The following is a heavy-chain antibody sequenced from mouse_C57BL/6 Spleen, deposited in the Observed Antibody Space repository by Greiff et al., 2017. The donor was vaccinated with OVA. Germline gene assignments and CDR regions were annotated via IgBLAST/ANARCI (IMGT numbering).Heavy chain of an antibody. CDR2: IDPSDSYT. CDR1: GYTFTSYW. CDR3: ARGITTVGDY. J-gene: IGHJ2*01. V-gene: IGHV1-69*01. D-gene: IGHD1-1*01. Sequence: QVQLQQSGAELVMPGASVKLSCKASGYTFTSYWMHWVKQRPGQGLEWIGEIDPSDSYTNYNQKFKGKSTLTVDKSSSTAYMQLSSLTSEDSAVYYCARGITTVGDYWGQGTTLTVSS.